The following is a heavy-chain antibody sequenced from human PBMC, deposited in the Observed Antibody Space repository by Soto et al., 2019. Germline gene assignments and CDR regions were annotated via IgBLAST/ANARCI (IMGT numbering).Heavy chain of an antibody. J-gene: IGHJ6*03. CDR3: ERGRTSSWPPYYYYYYMDV. CDR2: INHSGST. V-gene: IGHV4-34*01. D-gene: IGHD6-13*01. CDR1: GGSFSGYY. Sequence: PSETLSLTCAVYGGSFSGYYWSWIRQPPGKGLEWIGEINHSGSTNYNPSLKSRVTISVDTSKNQFSLKLSSVTAADTAVYYCERGRTSSWPPYYYYYYMDVWGKGTTVTVSS.